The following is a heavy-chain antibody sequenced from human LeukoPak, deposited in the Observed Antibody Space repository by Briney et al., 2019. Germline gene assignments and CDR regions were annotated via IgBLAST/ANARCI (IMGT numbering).Heavy chain of an antibody. CDR1: GFTFGNSW. D-gene: IGHD1-14*01. Sequence: PGGSLRLSCAASGFTFGNSWVHWVRQAPGKGLVWVSLINADGSTTTYADSVKGRFTISRDNARNTVSLQMNSLTNEDTAVYYCVVVVEPPDSDGFDVWGQGTMITVSS. V-gene: IGHV3-74*01. CDR2: INADGSTT. J-gene: IGHJ3*01. CDR3: VVVVEPPDSDGFDV.